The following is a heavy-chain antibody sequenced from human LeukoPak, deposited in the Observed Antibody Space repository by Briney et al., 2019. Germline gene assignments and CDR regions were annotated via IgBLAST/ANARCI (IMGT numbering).Heavy chain of an antibody. CDR1: GYTFTSYG. CDR2: ISAYNGNT. D-gene: IGHD2-2*01. J-gene: IGHJ4*02. CDR3: ARVGPQIVVVPAARYSGYDTLFDY. Sequence: ASVKVSCKASGYTFTSYGISWVRQAPGQGLEWMGWISAYNGNTNYAQKLQGRVTMTTDTSTTTAYMELRSLRSDDTAVYYCARVGPQIVVVPAARYSGYDTLFDYWGQGTLVTVSS. V-gene: IGHV1-18*01.